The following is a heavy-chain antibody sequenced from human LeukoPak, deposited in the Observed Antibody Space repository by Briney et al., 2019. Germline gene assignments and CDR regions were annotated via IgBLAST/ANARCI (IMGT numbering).Heavy chain of an antibody. V-gene: IGHV5-51*01. D-gene: IGHD5-24*01. Sequence: GESLKISCKGSGYSFTSYWIGWVLQMPGKVLEWMGIIYPGDSDTRYSPSFQGQVTISADKSISTAYLQWSSLKASDTAMYYCARPRDGYNTNFDYWGQGTLVTVSS. CDR1: GYSFTSYW. J-gene: IGHJ4*02. CDR3: ARPRDGYNTNFDY. CDR2: IYPGDSDT.